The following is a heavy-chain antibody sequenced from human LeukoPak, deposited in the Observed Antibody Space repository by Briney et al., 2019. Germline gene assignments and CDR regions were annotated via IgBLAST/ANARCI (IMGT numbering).Heavy chain of an antibody. CDR3: ARGSSGLEDY. J-gene: IGHJ4*02. V-gene: IGHV3-48*01. Sequence: GGSLRLSCVVSGFTFSSYSMNWVRQAPGKGLEWVSYIKSSSSTVHYADSVKGRFTVSRDNAKNSLYLQMNNLRAEDTGVYYCARGSSGLEDYWGQGTLVIVSS. D-gene: IGHD6-19*01. CDR1: GFTFSSYS. CDR2: IKSSSSTV.